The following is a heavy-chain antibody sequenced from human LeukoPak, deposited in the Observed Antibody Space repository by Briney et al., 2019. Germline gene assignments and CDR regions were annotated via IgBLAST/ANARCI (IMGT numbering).Heavy chain of an antibody. D-gene: IGHD3-22*01. Sequence: PGESLNISRKGSGYSFTSYWIGWVRQMPGKGLECVGIIYPGDSDTRYSPSFQGPVTISADKSISTAYLQWSSLKASDTAMYYCASSLGIYDSSGYRVFDYWGQGTLVTVSS. CDR3: ASSLGIYDSSGYRVFDY. CDR1: GYSFTSYW. CDR2: IYPGDSDT. J-gene: IGHJ4*02. V-gene: IGHV5-51*03.